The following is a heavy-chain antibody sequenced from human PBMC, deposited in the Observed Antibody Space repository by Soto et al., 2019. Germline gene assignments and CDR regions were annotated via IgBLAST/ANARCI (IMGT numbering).Heavy chain of an antibody. CDR2: IYSSGST. D-gene: IGHD2-2*02. J-gene: IGHJ6*02. Sequence: SETLSLTCTVPGGSVSSDTHYWSWIRQPPGKRLEWIGFIYSSGSTNYNPPLKSRVTMSVDTSKNQFSLKLRSVIVADTAVYHCARFVRSCSGTTCYTRADVWGQGTTVTVSS. CDR3: ARFVRSCSGTTCYTRADV. CDR1: GGSVSSDTHY. V-gene: IGHV4-61*01.